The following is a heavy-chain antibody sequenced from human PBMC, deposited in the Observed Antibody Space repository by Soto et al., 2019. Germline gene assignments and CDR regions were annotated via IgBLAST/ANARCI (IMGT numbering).Heavy chain of an antibody. CDR1: GFTVSSNY. Sequence: EVQLVESGGGLIQPGGSLRLSCAASGFTVSSNYMTWVRQAPGKGLEWVSAIYSGGSTYYADSVKGRFTISRDNSKNTLYLQMKSLRAEDTAVYYCARARSAAAGLFEYWGQGSLVTVSS. CDR2: IYSGGST. V-gene: IGHV3-53*01. J-gene: IGHJ4*02. D-gene: IGHD6-13*01. CDR3: ARARSAAAGLFEY.